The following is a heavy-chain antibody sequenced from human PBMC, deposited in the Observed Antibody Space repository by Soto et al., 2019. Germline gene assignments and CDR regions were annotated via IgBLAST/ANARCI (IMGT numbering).Heavy chain of an antibody. J-gene: IGHJ4*01. CDR2: IKSKIDGGTT. CDR3: STYSYSDMLVVRLDN. Sequence: EVQLVESGGGLVNPGGSLRLSCVGSGFTFSNAWINWVRQAPGKGLEWVGRIKSKIDGGTTDFAAPVKGRFAISRDDSKNIVFMQMNSLKIDESAVYYCSTYSYSDMLVVRLDNWGHGTLFTVSS. CDR1: GFTFSNAW. D-gene: IGHD1-26*01. V-gene: IGHV3-15*07.